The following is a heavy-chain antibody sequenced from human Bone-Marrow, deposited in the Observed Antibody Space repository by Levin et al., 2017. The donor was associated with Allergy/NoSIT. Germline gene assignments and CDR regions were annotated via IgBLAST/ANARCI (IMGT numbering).Heavy chain of an antibody. CDR1: GGSISSYY. CDR3: ARAIPSGGNSYYYYYMGV. J-gene: IGHJ6*03. D-gene: IGHD4-23*01. V-gene: IGHV4-59*01. Sequence: SQTLSLTCTVSGGSISSYYWTWIRQAPEKRLEWIGYIYYNGKSNYNPSLKTRVSISIDTSKNLFSLSLSSVTAADPAIYYCARAIPSGGNSYYYYYMGVWGKGITVTVSS. CDR2: IYYNGKS.